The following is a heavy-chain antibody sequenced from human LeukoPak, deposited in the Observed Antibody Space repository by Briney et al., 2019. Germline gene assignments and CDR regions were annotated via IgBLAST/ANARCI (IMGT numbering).Heavy chain of an antibody. CDR2: IIPIFGTA. CDR3: AREIRYGVEIGFDP. V-gene: IGHV1-69*13. CDR1: GGTFSSYA. Sequence: ASVKVSCKASGGTFSSYAISWVRQAPGQGLEWMGGIIPIFGTANYAQKFQGRVTITADESTSTAYMELSSLRSEDTAVYYCAREIRYGVEIGFDPWGQGTLVTVSS. D-gene: IGHD3-10*01. J-gene: IGHJ5*02.